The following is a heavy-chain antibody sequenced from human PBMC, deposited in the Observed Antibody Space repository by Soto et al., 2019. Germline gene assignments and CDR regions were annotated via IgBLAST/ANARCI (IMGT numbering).Heavy chain of an antibody. Sequence: GGSLRLSCAASGFTFSSYAMHWVRQAPGKGLEWVAVISYDGNTKYYADSVKGRFTISRDNSKNTLYLQMDSLRPEDTAVYYCAKEVAVAGDFDYWGHGTLVTVSS. D-gene: IGHD6-19*01. CDR3: AKEVAVAGDFDY. CDR1: GFTFSSYA. J-gene: IGHJ4*01. V-gene: IGHV3-30*04. CDR2: ISYDGNTK.